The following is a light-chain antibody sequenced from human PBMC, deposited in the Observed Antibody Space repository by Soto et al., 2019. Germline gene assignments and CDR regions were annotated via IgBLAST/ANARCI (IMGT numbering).Light chain of an antibody. CDR1: QSISSY. J-gene: IGKJ1*01. Sequence: DIQMTQSPSSLSASVGDRVTITCRASQSISSYLNWYQQKPGKAPKLLMYAASSLQSGVPSRCSGSGSATDFTLTISSLQPEDFATYYCQQSYSTPWTFGQGTKVEIK. CDR3: QQSYSTPWT. V-gene: IGKV1-39*01. CDR2: AAS.